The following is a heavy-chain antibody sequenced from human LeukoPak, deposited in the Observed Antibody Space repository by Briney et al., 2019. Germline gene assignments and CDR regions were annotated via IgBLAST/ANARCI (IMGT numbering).Heavy chain of an antibody. D-gene: IGHD3-9*01. J-gene: IGHJ4*02. V-gene: IGHV3-23*01. CDR1: GGSISSSSYY. Sequence: ETLSLTCTVSGGSISSSSYYWGWVRQAPGKGLEWVSAVSNSDGTTYYADSVKGRFTISRDNSKNTLYLQMNSLRTEDTAVYHCANLFDWHPIDCWGQGTLVTVSS. CDR3: ANLFDWHPIDC. CDR2: VSNSDGTT.